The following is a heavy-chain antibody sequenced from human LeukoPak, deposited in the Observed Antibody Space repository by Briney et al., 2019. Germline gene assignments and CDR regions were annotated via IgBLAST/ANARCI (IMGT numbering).Heavy chain of an antibody. V-gene: IGHV4-39*07. CDR1: GGSISSSSYY. CDR3: ARAARENYYYYGMDV. Sequence: SETLSLTCTVSGGSISSSSYYWGWFRQPPGKGLEWIGSIYNSGGTYYNPSLKSRVTISVDTSKNQFSLKLSSVTAADTAVYYCARAARENYYYYGMDVWGQGTTVTVSS. D-gene: IGHD3-10*01. CDR2: IYNSGGT. J-gene: IGHJ6*02.